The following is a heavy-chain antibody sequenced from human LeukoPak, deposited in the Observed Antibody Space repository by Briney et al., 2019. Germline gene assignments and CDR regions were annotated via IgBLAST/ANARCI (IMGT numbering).Heavy chain of an antibody. CDR1: GFTFSSYS. J-gene: IGHJ4*02. CDR3: ARVGNNTSGY. Sequence: GGSLRLSCAASGFTFSSYSMNWVRQAPGKGLEGVSSISSSGTYRYYADSAKGRFTISRDNAKNSLYLQMNSLRAEDTAVYSCARVGNNTSGYWGQGTLVTVSS. V-gene: IGHV3-21*01. CDR2: ISSSGTYR. D-gene: IGHD1-14*01.